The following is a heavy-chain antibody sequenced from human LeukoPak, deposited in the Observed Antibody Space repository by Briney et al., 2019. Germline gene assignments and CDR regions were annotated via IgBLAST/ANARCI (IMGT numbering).Heavy chain of an antibody. V-gene: IGHV3-23*01. J-gene: IGHJ4*02. CDR1: GFTFSNAW. Sequence: GGSLRLSCAASGFTFSNAWMSWARQAPGKGLEWVSAISGSGGSTYYADSVKGRFTISRDNSKSTLYLQMNSLRAEDTAVYYCAKDIPRDYGNPYWGQGTLVTVSS. CDR3: AKDIPRDYGNPY. D-gene: IGHD4-17*01. CDR2: ISGSGGST.